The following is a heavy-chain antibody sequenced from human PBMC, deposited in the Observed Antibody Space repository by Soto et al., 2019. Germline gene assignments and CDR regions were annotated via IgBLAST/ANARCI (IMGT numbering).Heavy chain of an antibody. CDR3: ARAVFSGGGWLDP. V-gene: IGHV1-46*01. CDR1: GYSLTKYY. D-gene: IGHD1-26*01. CDR2: INPSSGDT. Sequence: QEQLVQSGAEVKTPGASVNVSCKASGYSLTKYYVHWVRQAPGQGLEWMAIINPSSGDTTYAQKFQGRGTVSSITFPGTVYMELRSLTSEDTAIYYCARAVFSGGGWLDPLGQGTLVTVSS. J-gene: IGHJ5*02.